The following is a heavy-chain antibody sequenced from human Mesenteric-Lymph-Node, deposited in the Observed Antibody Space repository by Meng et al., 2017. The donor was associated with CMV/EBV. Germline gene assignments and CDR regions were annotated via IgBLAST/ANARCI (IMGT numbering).Heavy chain of an antibody. D-gene: IGHD2-2*01. CDR3: AREVVPAANLDY. J-gene: IGHJ4*02. CDR2: IYYSGST. V-gene: IGHV4-39*07. Sequence: GSLRLSCTVSGGSISSSSYYWGWIRQPPGKGLEWIGSIYYSGSTYYNPSLKSRVTISVDTSKNQFSLKLSSVTAADTAVYYCAREVVPAANLDYWGQGTLVTVSS. CDR1: GGSISSSSYY.